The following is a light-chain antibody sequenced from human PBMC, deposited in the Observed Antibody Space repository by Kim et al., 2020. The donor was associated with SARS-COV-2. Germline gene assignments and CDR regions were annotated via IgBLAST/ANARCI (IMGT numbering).Light chain of an antibody. CDR1: QSIVNY. V-gene: IGKV1-39*01. CDR3: QQSYSFPIT. Sequence: ATVGNRFTITCRASQSIVNYLTWFQQRPGKAPKLLIDAASSLQSGVPSRFSGSGSGTDFTLTISSLQPEDFATYYCQQSYSFPITFGQGTRLEIK. CDR2: AAS. J-gene: IGKJ5*01.